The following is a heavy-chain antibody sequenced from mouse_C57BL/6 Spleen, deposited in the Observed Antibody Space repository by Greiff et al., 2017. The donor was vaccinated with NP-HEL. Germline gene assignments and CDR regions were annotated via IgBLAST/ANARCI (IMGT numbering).Heavy chain of an antibody. Sequence: VQLQQPGAELVKPGASVKMSCKASGYTFTSYWITWVKQRPGQGLEWIGDIYPGSGSTNYNEKFKSKATLTVDTSSSTAYMPLSSLTSEDSAVYDCARSGSSSYWYFDVWGTGTTVTVSS. V-gene: IGHV1-55*01. CDR1: GYTFTSYW. D-gene: IGHD1-1*01. CDR2: IYPGSGST. CDR3: ARSGSSSYWYFDV. J-gene: IGHJ1*03.